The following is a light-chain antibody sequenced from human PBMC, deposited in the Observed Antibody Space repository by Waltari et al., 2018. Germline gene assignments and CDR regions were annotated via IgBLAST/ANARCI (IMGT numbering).Light chain of an antibody. Sequence: QSVLTQPPSASGTPGQAVTISCSGSSSNIGNNVVTLYRLVPGTTPKLLLYRKDQRPSGVPDRFSGSKSGTSASLAISGLRSEDEGDYFCAAWDDRLNGRWEFGGGTKLTVL. CDR3: AAWDDRLNGRWE. CDR1: SSNIGNNV. CDR2: RKD. V-gene: IGLV1-44*01. J-gene: IGLJ3*02.